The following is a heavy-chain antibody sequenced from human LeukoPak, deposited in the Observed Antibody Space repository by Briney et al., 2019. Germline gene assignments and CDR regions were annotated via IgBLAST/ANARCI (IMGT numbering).Heavy chain of an antibody. CDR2: ITYAGSNK. D-gene: IGHD3-22*01. V-gene: IGHV3-30*04. CDR3: ARGQFRLSDYDSSAFDY. CDR1: GISFNNYN. J-gene: IGHJ4*02. Sequence: PGGTPRPSWAASGISFNNYNKNWVRQTPGQGLEWVAVITYAGSNKHYADSVKGRFTISRDNSKNTLYLQMNSLRAEDTAVYYCARGQFRLSDYDSSAFDYWGQGTLVTVSS.